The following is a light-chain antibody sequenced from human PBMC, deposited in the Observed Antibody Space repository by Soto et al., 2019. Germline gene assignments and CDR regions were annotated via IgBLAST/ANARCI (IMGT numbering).Light chain of an antibody. V-gene: IGLV1-51*01. CDR1: SSNIGNNF. CDR3: ATWESSLSIGV. CDR2: DNN. J-gene: IGLJ2*01. Sequence: QSVLTQPPSVSAAPGQKVTISCSGSSSNIGNNFVSWYQQLPGTAPKLLIYDNNKRPSGIPDRFSGSKSGTSATLGITGLQSGDEADHYCATWESSLSIGVFGGGTKVTVL.